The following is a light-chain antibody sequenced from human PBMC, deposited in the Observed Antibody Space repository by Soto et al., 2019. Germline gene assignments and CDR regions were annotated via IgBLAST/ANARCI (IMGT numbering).Light chain of an antibody. J-gene: IGLJ3*02. CDR1: SSDLGPFKY. Sequence: QSALTQPASVSGSPGQSITISCTGTSSDLGPFKYVSWFQHHPGRAPKLLIYEVTNRPSGVSSRFSGSKSGNTPSLTISGLQAEDEATYYCSTYTSTNTWVFGGGTQLTVL. CDR2: EVT. V-gene: IGLV2-14*01. CDR3: STYTSTNTWV.